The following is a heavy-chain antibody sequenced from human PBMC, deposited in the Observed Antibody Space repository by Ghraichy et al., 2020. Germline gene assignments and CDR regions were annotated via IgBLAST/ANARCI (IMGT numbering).Heavy chain of an antibody. J-gene: IGHJ4*02. V-gene: IGHV3-48*02. Sequence: GGSLRLSCAASGFTFSSYSMNWVRQAPGKGLEWVSYISSSSSTIYYADSVKGRFTISRDNAKNSLYLQMNSLRDEDTAVYYCARARLPGMATTPPPPLFYWGQGTLVTVSS. CDR2: ISSSSSTI. CDR3: ARARLPGMATTPPPPLFY. CDR1: GFTFSSYS. D-gene: IGHD5-24*01.